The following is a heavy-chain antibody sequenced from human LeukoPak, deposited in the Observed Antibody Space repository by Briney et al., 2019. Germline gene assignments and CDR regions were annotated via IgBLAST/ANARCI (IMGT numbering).Heavy chain of an antibody. CDR3: ARRSIEAAGMDY. CDR1: GFSFSTYA. J-gene: IGHJ4*02. CDR2: TSYDGSNN. Sequence: GGSLRLSCAASGFSFSTYAMHWVRQAPGKGPEWVAVTSYDGSNNYYADSVKGRFTISRDNSKNTLYLHMNSLRAENTAVYYCARRSIEAAGMDYWGQGTLVTVSS. D-gene: IGHD6-13*01. V-gene: IGHV3-30*04.